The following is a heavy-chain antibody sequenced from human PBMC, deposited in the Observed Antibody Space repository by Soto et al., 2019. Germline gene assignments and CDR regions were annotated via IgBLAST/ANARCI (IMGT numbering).Heavy chain of an antibody. V-gene: IGHV3-15*01. CDR1: GFTFSNAW. J-gene: IGHJ3*02. CDR3: TTDKLVFRFLEWLDGDAFDI. D-gene: IGHD3-3*01. CDR2: IKSKTDGGTT. Sequence: EVQLVESGGGLVKPGGSLRLSCAASGFTFSNAWMSWVRQAPGKGLEWVGRIKSKTDGGTTDYAAPVKGRFTISRDDSKNTLYLQMNSLKTEDTAVYYCTTDKLVFRFLEWLDGDAFDIWGQGTMVTVSS.